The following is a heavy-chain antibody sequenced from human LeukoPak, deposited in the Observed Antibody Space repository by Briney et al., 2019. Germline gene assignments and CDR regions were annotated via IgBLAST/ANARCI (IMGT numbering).Heavy chain of an antibody. CDR2: INTNTGNP. CDR1: GYTFTSYA. CDR3: ARAGDQTLTWNWFDP. D-gene: IGHD4-17*01. J-gene: IGHJ5*02. V-gene: IGHV7-4-1*02. Sequence: ASVKVSCKASGYTFTSYAMNWVRQAPGQGLEWMGWINTNTGNPTYAQGFTGRFVFSLDTSVSSAYLQISSLKAEDTAVYYCARAGDQTLTWNWFDPWGQGTLVTVSS.